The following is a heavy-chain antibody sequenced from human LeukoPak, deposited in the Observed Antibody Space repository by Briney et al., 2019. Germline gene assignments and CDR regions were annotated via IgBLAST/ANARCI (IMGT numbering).Heavy chain of an antibody. CDR3: AQACRRGYYYYYMDV. V-gene: IGHV3-43*01. J-gene: IGHJ6*03. Sequence: GGSLRLSCAASGFTFDDYTMHWVRQAPGKGLEWVSLISWDGGSTYYADSVKGRFTISRDNSKNSLYLQMNSLRTEDTALYYCAQACRRGYYYYYMDVWGKGTTVTVSS. CDR1: GFTFDDYT. CDR2: ISWDGGST. D-gene: IGHD2-15*01.